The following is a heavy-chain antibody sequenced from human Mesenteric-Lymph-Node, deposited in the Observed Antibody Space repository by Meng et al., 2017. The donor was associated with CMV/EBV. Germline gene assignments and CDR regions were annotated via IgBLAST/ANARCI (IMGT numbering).Heavy chain of an antibody. CDR3: ARVPIAAAGYDDF. Sequence: GESLKISCAASEFTFNNYGMHWIRQAPGKGLEWVSHISSSGSTMYYADSVKGRFTISRDNAKNSLYLQMNSLRAEDTAVYYCARVPIAAAGYDDFWGQGTLVTVSS. CDR1: EFTFNNYG. V-gene: IGHV3-48*04. D-gene: IGHD6-13*01. J-gene: IGHJ4*02. CDR2: ISSSGSTM.